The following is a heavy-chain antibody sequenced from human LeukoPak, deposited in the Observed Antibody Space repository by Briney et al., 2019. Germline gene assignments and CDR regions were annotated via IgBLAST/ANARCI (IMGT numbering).Heavy chain of an antibody. CDR3: AKVALLWFGENGDNFDY. D-gene: IGHD3-10*01. CDR2: IRFDGSNR. V-gene: IGHV3-30*02. Sequence: PGGSLRLSCAPSGFTFSSYGMHWVRQAPVKGLEWVAFIRFDGSNRYYADSVKGRFTISRDNSKNTLYLQMNSLRAEDTAVYYCAKVALLWFGENGDNFDYWGQGTLVTVSS. CDR1: GFTFSSYG. J-gene: IGHJ4*02.